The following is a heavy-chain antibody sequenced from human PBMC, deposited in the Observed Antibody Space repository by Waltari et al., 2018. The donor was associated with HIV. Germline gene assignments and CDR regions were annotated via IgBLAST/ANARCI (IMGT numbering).Heavy chain of an antibody. V-gene: IGHV4-4*07. Sequence: QVQLQESGPGLVKPSETLSLTCTVSGGSISSYYWSWIRQPAGKGLEWIGRIYTSGSTNYNPSLKGRVTMSVDTSKNQFSLKLSSVTAADTAVYYCARGGIVGADRYFDYWGQGTLVTVSS. CDR2: IYTSGST. CDR3: ARGGIVGADRYFDY. J-gene: IGHJ4*02. D-gene: IGHD1-26*01. CDR1: GGSISSYY.